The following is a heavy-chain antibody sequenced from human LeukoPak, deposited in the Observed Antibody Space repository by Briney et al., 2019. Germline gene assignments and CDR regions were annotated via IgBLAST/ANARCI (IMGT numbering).Heavy chain of an antibody. CDR3: ARAALPADYYDSSGYYSLDY. J-gene: IGHJ4*02. CDR1: GFTFSSYS. Sequence: GGSLRLSCAASGFTFSSYSMNWVRQAPGKGLEWVSSISSSSYIYYADSVKGRLTISRDNAKNSLYLQMNSLRAEDTAVYYCARAALPADYYDSSGYYSLDYWGQGTLVTVSS. V-gene: IGHV3-21*01. CDR2: ISSSSYI. D-gene: IGHD3-22*01.